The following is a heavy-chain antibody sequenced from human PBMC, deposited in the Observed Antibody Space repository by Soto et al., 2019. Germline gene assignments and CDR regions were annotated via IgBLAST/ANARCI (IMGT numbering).Heavy chain of an antibody. Sequence: QLQLQESGPGLVKPSETLSLTCTVSGGSISSSSYYWGWIRQPPGKGLEWIGSIYYSGSTYYNPSLKSRVTISVDTSKNQFSLKLSSVTAADTAVYYCFASSSPRYYFDYWGQGTLVTVSS. J-gene: IGHJ4*02. CDR1: GGSISSSSYY. CDR2: IYYSGST. CDR3: FASSSPRYYFDY. V-gene: IGHV4-39*01. D-gene: IGHD6-6*01.